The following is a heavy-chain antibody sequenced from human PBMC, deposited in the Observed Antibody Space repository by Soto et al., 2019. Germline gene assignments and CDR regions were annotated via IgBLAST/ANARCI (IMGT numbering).Heavy chain of an antibody. D-gene: IGHD3-22*01. CDR3: ARTYYDSSGYYYFDY. CDR1: GFTFSSYD. J-gene: IGHJ4*02. V-gene: IGHV3-13*01. Sequence: EVQLVESGGGLVQPGGSLRLSCAASGFTFSSYDMHWVRQATGKGLEWVSAIGTAGDTYYPGSVKGRFTISRENTKNSLYFQMNSLRAGDTAVYYCARTYYDSSGYYYFDYWGQGTLVTVSS. CDR2: IGTAGDT.